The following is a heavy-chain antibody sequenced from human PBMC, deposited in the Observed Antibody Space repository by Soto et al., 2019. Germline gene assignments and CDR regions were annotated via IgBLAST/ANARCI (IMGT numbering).Heavy chain of an antibody. V-gene: IGHV3-21*01. CDR3: ARDEGSYSPFDY. CDR1: GFTFSSYS. CDR2: ISSSSSYI. Sequence: GGSLRLSCAASGFTFSSYSMNWVRQAPGKGLEWVSSISSSSSYIYYADSVKGRFTISRDNAKNSLYLQMNSLRAEDTAVYYCARDEGSYSPFDYWGQGTLVTVSS. D-gene: IGHD1-26*01. J-gene: IGHJ4*02.